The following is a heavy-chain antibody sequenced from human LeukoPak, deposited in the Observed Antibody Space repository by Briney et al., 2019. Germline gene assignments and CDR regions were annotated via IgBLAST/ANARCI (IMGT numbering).Heavy chain of an antibody. J-gene: IGHJ3*02. CDR3: ASPTVTALGAFDI. V-gene: IGHV5-51*01. D-gene: IGHD4-17*01. CDR2: IYPGDSDA. CDR1: GYSFTSFW. Sequence: GESLKISCKGSGYSFTSFWIAWVRQMPGKGLEWMGIIYPGDSDARYSPSFRGQVTTSADKSISTAYLQWSSLKASDTAMYYRASPTVTALGAFDIWGQGTMVTVSS.